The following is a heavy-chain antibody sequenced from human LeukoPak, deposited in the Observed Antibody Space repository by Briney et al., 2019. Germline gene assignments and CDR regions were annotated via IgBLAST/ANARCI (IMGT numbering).Heavy chain of an antibody. J-gene: IGHJ4*02. D-gene: IGHD2-15*01. CDR2: VGYDGTNK. CDR3: AKDQVTRGGNSFDS. V-gene: IGHV3-30*02. Sequence: GGSLRLSRAASGFHFNNHGMHWVRQAPGKGLEWVAFVGYDGTNKFYVDSVKGRFTISRDNSKNTVFLQMNSLRAEDTAVYYCAKDQVTRGGNSFDSWGQGTLITV. CDR1: GFHFNNHG.